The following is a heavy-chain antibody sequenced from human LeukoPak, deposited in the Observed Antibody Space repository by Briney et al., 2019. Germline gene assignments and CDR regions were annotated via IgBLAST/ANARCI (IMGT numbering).Heavy chain of an antibody. V-gene: IGHV4-34*01. Sequence: KPSETLSLTCAVNGGSFSGYYWTWIRQPPGKGLEWIGEINHSGRTKCTPSLESRVTISGDTSKKQFSLKLSYVTAADTAVYYCARVGTVVGGAYYHYYGMDVWGQGTTVTVSS. D-gene: IGHD1-26*01. CDR1: GGSFSGYY. CDR3: ARVGTVVGGAYYHYYGMDV. J-gene: IGHJ6*02. CDR2: INHSGRT.